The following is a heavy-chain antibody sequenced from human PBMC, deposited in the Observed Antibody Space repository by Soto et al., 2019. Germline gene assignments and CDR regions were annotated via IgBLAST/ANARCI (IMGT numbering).Heavy chain of an antibody. CDR3: AKGSYYGGMGV. CDR1: GFTFISYA. Sequence: QGQLVESGGGVVQPGRSLRLSCAASGFTFISYAMHWVRQAPGKGLEWVGVISFDGTNKYYRDSVKGRFTISRDNSKNTVYLQMNSLRAEDTAVYYCAKGSYYGGMGVWGQGTTVTVSS. V-gene: IGHV3-30*18. CDR2: ISFDGTNK. J-gene: IGHJ6*02.